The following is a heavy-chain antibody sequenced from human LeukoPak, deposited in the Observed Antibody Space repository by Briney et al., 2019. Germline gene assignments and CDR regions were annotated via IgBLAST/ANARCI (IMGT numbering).Heavy chain of an antibody. Sequence: ASVKVSCKASGYTFTSYGISWVRQAPGQGLEWMGWISAYNGNTNYAQKLQGRVTMTTDTSTRTAYMELRSLRSDDTAGYYCARDSYCTNGVCYGIFDYWGQGTLVTVSS. CDR3: ARDSYCTNGVCYGIFDY. V-gene: IGHV1-18*01. CDR1: GYTFTSYG. J-gene: IGHJ4*02. D-gene: IGHD2-8*01. CDR2: ISAYNGNT.